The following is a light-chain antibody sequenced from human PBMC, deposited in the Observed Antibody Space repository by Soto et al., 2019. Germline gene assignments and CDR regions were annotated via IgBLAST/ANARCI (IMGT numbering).Light chain of an antibody. V-gene: IGLV7-46*01. Sequence: AVGTKEPSLTVSPGGTVTFTCGSSTGAVTSGHYPYWFQQKPGQAPRTLIYDTSNKHSWTPARFSGSLLGGKAALTLSGAQPEDEAEYYCLLSYSGARSYVFGTGTKVTVL. CDR3: LLSYSGARSYV. CDR1: TGAVTSGHY. J-gene: IGLJ1*01. CDR2: DTS.